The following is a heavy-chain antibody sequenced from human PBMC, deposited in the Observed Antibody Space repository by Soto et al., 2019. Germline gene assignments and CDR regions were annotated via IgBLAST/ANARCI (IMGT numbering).Heavy chain of an antibody. D-gene: IGHD3-16*02. V-gene: IGHV3-7*01. CDR1: GFTFSSYS. Sequence: PGGSLRLSCAASGFTFSSYSMNWVRQAPGKGLEWVANIKPDGSEKYYVDSVKGRFTISRDDAKNSLYLEMNSLRAEDTAVYYCARLSPYWGQGALVTVSS. CDR2: IKPDGSEK. CDR3: ARLSPY. J-gene: IGHJ4*02.